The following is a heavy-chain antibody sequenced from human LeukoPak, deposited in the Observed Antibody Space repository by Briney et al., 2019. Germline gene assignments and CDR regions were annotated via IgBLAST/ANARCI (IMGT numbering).Heavy chain of an antibody. D-gene: IGHD2-15*01. CDR1: GGTFSSYA. CDR2: IIPIFGTA. Sequence: SVKVSCKASGGTFSSYAISWVRQAPGQGLEWMGGIIPIFGTANYAQTFQGRVTITADKSTSTAYMELSSLRSEDTAVYYCARRGLGVAADNWFDPWGQGTLVTVSS. J-gene: IGHJ5*02. CDR3: ARRGLGVAADNWFDP. V-gene: IGHV1-69*06.